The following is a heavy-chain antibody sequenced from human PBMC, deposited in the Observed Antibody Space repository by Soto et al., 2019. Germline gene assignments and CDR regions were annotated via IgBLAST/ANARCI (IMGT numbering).Heavy chain of an antibody. CDR1: ADTFNSYS. V-gene: IGHV1-69*01. D-gene: IGHD2-21*01. CDR2: ITPVFGTA. Sequence: QVQLVQSGAEVKKPGSSVKVSCKASADTFNSYSLSWLRQAPGQRLEWMGGITPVFGTADYAQSFEDRLTITADDSTSTVYMDFSGLGSDNTAVYYCAGSREGTRVINSFAPWGQGALFSAS. CDR3: AGSREGTRVINSFAP. J-gene: IGHJ5*02.